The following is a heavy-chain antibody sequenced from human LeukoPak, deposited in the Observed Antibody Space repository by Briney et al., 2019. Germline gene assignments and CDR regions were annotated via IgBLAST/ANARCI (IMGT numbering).Heavy chain of an antibody. Sequence: SETLSLTCAVYGGSFSNYYWSWIRQPPGKGLEWIGEINHSGSTYYNPSLKSRVTISVDTSKNQFSLKLSSVTAADTAVYYCARHGQQWLVYVDYWGQGTLVTVSS. CDR3: ARHGQQWLVYVDY. J-gene: IGHJ4*02. CDR2: INHSGST. CDR1: GGSFSNYY. D-gene: IGHD6-19*01. V-gene: IGHV4-34*01.